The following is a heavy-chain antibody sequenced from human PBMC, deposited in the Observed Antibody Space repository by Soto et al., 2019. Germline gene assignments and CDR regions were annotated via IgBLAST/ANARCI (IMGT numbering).Heavy chain of an antibody. CDR2: LRYDGSNK. J-gene: IGHJ4*02. V-gene: IGHV3-33*01. CDR3: ARVRYTYGRGDHFDY. D-gene: IGHD4-17*01. Sequence: QVQLVESGGGVVQPGRSLRLSCAASGFTFSTYAMHWVRQAPGKGLEWVAVLRYDGSNKYYADSVKGRFTISRDNSKNTLYLQMNSLRAEDTAVYYCARVRYTYGRGDHFDYWGQGTPVPVSS. CDR1: GFTFSTYA.